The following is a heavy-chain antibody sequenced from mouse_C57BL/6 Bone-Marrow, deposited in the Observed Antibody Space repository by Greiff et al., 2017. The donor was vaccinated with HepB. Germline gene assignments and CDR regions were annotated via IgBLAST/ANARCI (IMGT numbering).Heavy chain of an antibody. D-gene: IGHD2-3*01. CDR1: GFTFSSYA. V-gene: IGHV5-4*01. J-gene: IGHJ3*01. CDR2: ISDGGSYT. Sequence: EVQGVESGGGLVKPGGSLKLSCAASGFTFSSYAMSWVRQTPEKRLEWVATISDGGSYTYYPDNVKGRFTISRDNAKNNLYLQMSHLKSEDTAMYYCARDWDGYPFAYWGQGTLVTVSA. CDR3: ARDWDGYPFAY.